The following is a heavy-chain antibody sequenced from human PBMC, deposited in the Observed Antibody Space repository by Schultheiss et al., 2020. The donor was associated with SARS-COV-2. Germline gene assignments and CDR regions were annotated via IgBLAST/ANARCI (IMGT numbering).Heavy chain of an antibody. D-gene: IGHD6-19*01. CDR1: GYTFTSYY. CDR2: INPSGGST. J-gene: IGHJ6*02. CDR3: ARANGYSSGWSPEGKGMDV. Sequence: ASVKVSCKASGYTFTSYYMHWVRQAPGQGLEWMGIINPSGGSTSYAQKFQGRVTMTRDTSTSTVYMELSRLRSDDTAVYYCARANGYSSGWSPEGKGMDVWGQGTTVTVSS. V-gene: IGHV1-46*01.